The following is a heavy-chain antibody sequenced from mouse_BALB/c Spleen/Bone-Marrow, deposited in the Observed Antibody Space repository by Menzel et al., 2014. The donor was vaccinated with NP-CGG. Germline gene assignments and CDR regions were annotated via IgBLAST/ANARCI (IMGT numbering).Heavy chain of an antibody. J-gene: IGHJ1*01. CDR2: IRNKAKGYTS. Sequence: EVQLVESGGGLVQPGGSLRLSCATSGFTFTDYYMSWVRQPPGKALEWLGFIRNKAKGYTSENSASVKGRFTISRDNSQSILYRQMNTLRAEDSATYYCARDINYDIYWYFDVWGAGTTVTVSS. CDR1: GFTFTDYY. V-gene: IGHV7-3*02. D-gene: IGHD2-4*01. CDR3: ARDINYDIYWYFDV.